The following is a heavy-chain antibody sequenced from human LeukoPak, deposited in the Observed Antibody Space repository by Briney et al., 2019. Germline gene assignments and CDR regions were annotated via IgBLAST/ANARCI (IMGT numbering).Heavy chain of an antibody. CDR3: AKADYSNYQFDY. CDR2: IRYDGSNK. V-gene: IGHV3-30*02. J-gene: IGHJ4*02. CDR1: GFTFSSYG. Sequence: GGSLRLSCAASGFTFSSYGMHWVRQAPGKGLEWVAFIRYDGSNKYYADSVKGRFTISRDNSKNTLYLQMNSLRAEDAAVYYCAKADYSNYQFDYWGQGTLVTVSS. D-gene: IGHD4-11*01.